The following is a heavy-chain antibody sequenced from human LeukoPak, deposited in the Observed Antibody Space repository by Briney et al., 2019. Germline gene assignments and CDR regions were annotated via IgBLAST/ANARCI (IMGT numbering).Heavy chain of an antibody. CDR1: GHSIFSNYY. J-gene: IGHJ4*02. V-gene: IGHV4-38-2*02. Sequence: SETLSLTCTVSGHSIFSNYYHWGWVRQPPGKGPEWIASVHHSGTAYYNPSLKSRVTISVDTSENQFSMKLSSVTAADTAVYYCASEHSSSPFFWSQGALVTVSS. CDR2: VHHSGTA. D-gene: IGHD6-6*01. CDR3: ASEHSSSPFF.